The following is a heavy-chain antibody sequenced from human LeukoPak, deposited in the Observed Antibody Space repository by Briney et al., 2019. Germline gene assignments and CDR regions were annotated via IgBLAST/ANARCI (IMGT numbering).Heavy chain of an antibody. CDR1: GFTFSSYA. Sequence: PGGSLRLSCAASGFTFSSYAMSWVRQAPGKGLEWVSAISGSGGSTYYADSVKGRFTISRDNSKNTLYLQMNSLRAEDTAVYYCAKGVVEYQLLSNWFDPWGQGTLVTVSS. CDR2: ISGSGGST. D-gene: IGHD2-2*01. V-gene: IGHV3-23*01. CDR3: AKGVVEYQLLSNWFDP. J-gene: IGHJ5*02.